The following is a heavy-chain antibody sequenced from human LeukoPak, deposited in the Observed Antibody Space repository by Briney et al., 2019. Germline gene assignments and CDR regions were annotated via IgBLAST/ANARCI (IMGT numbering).Heavy chain of an antibody. Sequence: GGSLRLSCAVSGLTFSSSWMDWVSQAPGKGLEWVASTNPDGNKKYSADSVKGRFTISRDNAENSLYLQMNSLRVEDTAFYYCARDLAYSRLDYWGQGMLVTVSS. J-gene: IGHJ4*02. CDR3: ARDLAYSRLDY. CDR2: TNPDGNKK. CDR1: GLTFSSSW. D-gene: IGHD5-18*01. V-gene: IGHV3-7*01.